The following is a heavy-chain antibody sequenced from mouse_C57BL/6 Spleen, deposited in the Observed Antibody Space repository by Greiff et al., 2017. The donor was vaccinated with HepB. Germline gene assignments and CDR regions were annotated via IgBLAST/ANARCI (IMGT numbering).Heavy chain of an antibody. CDR1: GYTFTDYN. D-gene: IGHD2-4*01. J-gene: IGHJ3*01. CDR3: ARDDYDVRFAY. Sequence: EVHLVESGPELVKPGASVKIPCKASGYTFTDYNMDWVKQSHGKSLEWIGDINPNNGGTIYNQKFKGKATLTVDKSSSTAYMELRSLTSEDTAVYYCARDDYDVRFAYWGQGTLVTVSA. V-gene: IGHV1-18*01. CDR2: INPNNGGT.